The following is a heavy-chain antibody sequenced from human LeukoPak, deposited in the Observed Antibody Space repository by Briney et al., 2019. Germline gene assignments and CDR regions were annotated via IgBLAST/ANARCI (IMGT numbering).Heavy chain of an antibody. CDR3: ARDIKNYHDSSGYYY. V-gene: IGHV3-66*01. Sequence: GGSLRLSCAASGFTVSSNYMSWVRQAPGKGLEWVSVIYSGGSTYYADSVKGRFTISRDNSKNTLYLQMNSLRAEDTAVYYCARDIKNYHDSSGYYYWGQGTLVTVSS. J-gene: IGHJ4*02. CDR1: GFTVSSNY. D-gene: IGHD3-22*01. CDR2: IYSGGST.